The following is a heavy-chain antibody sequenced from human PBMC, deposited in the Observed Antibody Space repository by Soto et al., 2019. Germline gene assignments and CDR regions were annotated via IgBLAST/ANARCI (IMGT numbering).Heavy chain of an antibody. Sequence: QVQLVESGGGLVKPGGSLRLSCEGSGFTFSDYYISWIRQAPGKGLEWISYSSNSGTFSRYADSVKGRFSISRDNTKKLLYLQMNRLRAEDTAVYYCARSGDNYNRLDYWGQGTPVTVSS. D-gene: IGHD1-1*01. CDR1: GFTFSDYY. J-gene: IGHJ4*02. V-gene: IGHV3-11*06. CDR3: ARSGDNYNRLDY. CDR2: SSNSGTFS.